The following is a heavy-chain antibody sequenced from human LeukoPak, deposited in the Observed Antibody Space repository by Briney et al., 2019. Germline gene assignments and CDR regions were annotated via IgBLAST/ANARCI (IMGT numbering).Heavy chain of an antibody. J-gene: IGHJ4*02. D-gene: IGHD1-14*01. CDR2: IIPIFGTA. CDR3: ARILRPGGYYFDY. V-gene: IGHV1-69*06. CDR1: GGTFSSYA. Sequence: ASVKVSCKASGGTFSSYAISWVRQAPGQGLEWMGGIIPIFGTANYAQKFQGRVTITADKSTSTAYMELSSLRSEDTAVYYCARILRPGGYYFDYWGQGTLVTVSS.